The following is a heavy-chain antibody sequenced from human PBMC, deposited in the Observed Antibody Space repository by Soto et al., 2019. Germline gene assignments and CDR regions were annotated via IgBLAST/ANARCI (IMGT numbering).Heavy chain of an antibody. V-gene: IGHV4-30-4*08. J-gene: IGHJ5*02. Sequence: NLSETRSLTCSVSGASIGSGDDYWTWIRQSPGKGLEWIGYISDSGSTFYNPSLRSRLTIALDTSKNHFSLKLNSVTAADTAVYYCAKYQPPEIDPWGQGIPVTVSS. CDR1: GASIGSGDDY. D-gene: IGHD2-2*01. CDR3: AKYQPPEIDP. CDR2: ISDSGST.